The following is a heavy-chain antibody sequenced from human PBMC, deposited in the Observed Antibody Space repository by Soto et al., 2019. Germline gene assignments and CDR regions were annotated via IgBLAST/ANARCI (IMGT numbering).Heavy chain of an antibody. CDR1: GFIFGAYG. CDR3: ARDLYSYGYPDY. V-gene: IGHV3-30*03. CDR2: MSYDGSRK. J-gene: IGHJ4*02. Sequence: AGTLRLSCAASGFIFGAYGMPWVRQAPGKGLEWVAVMSYDGSRKYYADSVKGRFTISRDNSNNTLSLELNSLRTEDTAVYYCARDLYSYGYPDYWRQGALVTVSS. D-gene: IGHD5-18*01.